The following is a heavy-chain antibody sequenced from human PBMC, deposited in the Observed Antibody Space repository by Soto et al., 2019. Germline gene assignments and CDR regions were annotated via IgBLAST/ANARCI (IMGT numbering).Heavy chain of an antibody. D-gene: IGHD6-19*01. CDR3: ARDTPLAVGDYYYGMDV. J-gene: IGHJ6*02. CDR1: GFTFSSYA. CDR2: ISYDGSNK. V-gene: IGHV3-30-3*01. Sequence: GGSLRLSCAASGFTFSSYAMHWVRQAPGKGLEWVAVISYDGSNKYYADSVKGRFTISRDNSKNTLYLQMNSLRAEDTAVYYCARDTPLAVGDYYYGMDVWGQGTTVTVSS.